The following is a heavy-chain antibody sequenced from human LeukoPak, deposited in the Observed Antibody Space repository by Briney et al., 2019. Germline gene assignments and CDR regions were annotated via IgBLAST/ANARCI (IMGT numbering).Heavy chain of an antibody. CDR2: ISAYNGNT. D-gene: IGHD2-2*01. CDR3: ARVVVVPAATYFDY. CDR1: GYTFTSYG. V-gene: IGHV1-18*01. J-gene: IGHJ4*02. Sequence: ASVKVSCKASGYTFTSYGISWARQAPGQGLEWMGWISAYNGNTNYAQKLQGRVTMTTDTSTSTAYMELRSLRSDDTAVYYCARVVVVPAATYFDYWGQGTLVTVSS.